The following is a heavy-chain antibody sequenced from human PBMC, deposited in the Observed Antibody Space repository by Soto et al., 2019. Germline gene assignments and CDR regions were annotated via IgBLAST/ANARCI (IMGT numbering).Heavy chain of an antibody. Sequence: GGSLRLSCAASGFTFDDYTMHWVRQAPGKGLEWVSLISWDGGSTYYADSVKGRFTIPRDNSKNSLYLQMNSLRTEDTALYYCAKDGYDFWSGPAPGGWFDPWGQGTLVTVSS. CDR1: GFTFDDYT. V-gene: IGHV3-43*01. J-gene: IGHJ5*02. CDR3: AKDGYDFWSGPAPGGWFDP. D-gene: IGHD3-3*01. CDR2: ISWDGGST.